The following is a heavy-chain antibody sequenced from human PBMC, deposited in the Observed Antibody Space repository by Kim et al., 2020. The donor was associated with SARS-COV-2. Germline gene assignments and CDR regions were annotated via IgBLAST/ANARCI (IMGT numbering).Heavy chain of an antibody. CDR2: IGGSGTST. V-gene: IGHV3-23*01. CDR1: GFTFSNYA. D-gene: IGHD3-16*01. Sequence: GGSLRLSCAASGFTFSNYAVRWVRQAPGKGLEWVSTIGGSGTSTYYADSVKGRFTVSRDNSQNTMFLQMNSLRAEDTAVYFCARGSSGYYYEHLGQGTLVTVSS. CDR3: ARGSSGYYYEH. J-gene: IGHJ4*02.